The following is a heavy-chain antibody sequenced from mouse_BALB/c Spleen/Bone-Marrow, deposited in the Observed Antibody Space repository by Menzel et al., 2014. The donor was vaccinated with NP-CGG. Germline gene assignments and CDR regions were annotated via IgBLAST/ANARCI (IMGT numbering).Heavy chain of an antibody. CDR3: ASPSDGNPFAY. V-gene: IGHV1-74*04. J-gene: IGHJ3*01. CDR1: GYSFTSYW. CDR2: IDPSDSET. Sequence: SGPQLVRPGASVKISCKASGYSFTSYWMHWVKQRPGQGLEWIGMIDPSDSETRLNQKFKDKATLTVDKSSSTAYMQLISPTSEDSAVYYCASPSDGNPFAYWGQGALVTI. D-gene: IGHD2-1*01.